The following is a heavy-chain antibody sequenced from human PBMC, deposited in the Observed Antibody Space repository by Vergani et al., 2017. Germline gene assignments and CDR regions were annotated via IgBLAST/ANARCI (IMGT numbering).Heavy chain of an antibody. CDR2: ISGSGGST. D-gene: IGHD3-10*01. J-gene: IGHJ4*02. Sequence: EVQLLESGGGLVQPGGSLRLSCAASGFTFSSYAMSWVRQAPGKGLEWVSAISGSGGSTYYADSGKGRFTISRDNSKNTLYLQMNSLRAEDTAVYYCAKDRGYYGSGSYFDYWGQGTLVTVSS. CDR3: AKDRGYYGSGSYFDY. CDR1: GFTFSSYA. V-gene: IGHV3-23*01.